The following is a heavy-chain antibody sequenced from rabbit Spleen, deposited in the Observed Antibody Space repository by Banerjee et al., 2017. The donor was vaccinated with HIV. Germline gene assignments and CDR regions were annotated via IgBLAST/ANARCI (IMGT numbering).Heavy chain of an antibody. D-gene: IGHD6-1*01. CDR3: ARIDYATWIYVDL. V-gene: IGHV1S43*01. CDR1: GVSLNDKDV. Sequence: QLEESGGGLVKPEGSLTLTCKASGVSLNDKDVMCWVRQAPGKGLEWIGYIEPIFGNTSYANWVNGRFTISSHNAQNTLYLQLSSLTATDTATYFCARIDYATWIYVDLWGPGTLVTVS. J-gene: IGHJ4*01. CDR2: IEPIFGNT.